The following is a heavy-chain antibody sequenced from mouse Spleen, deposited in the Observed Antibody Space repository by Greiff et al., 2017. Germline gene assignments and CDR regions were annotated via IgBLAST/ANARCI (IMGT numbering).Heavy chain of an antibody. Sequence: QVQLQQPGAELVMPGASVKLSCKASGYTFTSYWMHWVKQRPGQGLEWIGEIDPSDSYTNYNQKFKGKATLTVDKSSSTAYMQLSSLTSEDSAAYYCARLNWDAPYFDYWGQGTTLTVSS. CDR3: ARLNWDAPYFDY. CDR2: IDPSDSYT. CDR1: GYTFTSYW. V-gene: IGHV1-69*01. J-gene: IGHJ2*01. D-gene: IGHD4-1*01.